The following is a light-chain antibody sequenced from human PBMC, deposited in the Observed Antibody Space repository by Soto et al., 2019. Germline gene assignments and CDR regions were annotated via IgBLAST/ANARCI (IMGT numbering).Light chain of an antibody. CDR1: QSVSSN. Sequence: EIVMTQSPATLSVSPGERATLSCRASQSVSSNLAWYQQKPGQAPRLLTYGASTRATGIPARFSGSGAGTEFTLTISRLQPEDFAVYYCQQYNNWLSWTFGQGTKVEIK. V-gene: IGKV3-15*01. CDR3: QQYNNWLSWT. J-gene: IGKJ1*01. CDR2: GAS.